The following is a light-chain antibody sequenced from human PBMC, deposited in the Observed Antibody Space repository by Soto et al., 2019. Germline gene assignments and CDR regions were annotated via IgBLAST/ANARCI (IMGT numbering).Light chain of an antibody. Sequence: DIVMTQSPLSLPVTPGEPASISCRSSQSLLYSNGYNYLDWYLQKPGQSPQLLIYLGSNRDSGVPDRFSGSGSGTDFTLKISRVEAEDVGVYYCMQALQTPLTFGGGTKVEIK. J-gene: IGKJ4*01. CDR1: QSLLYSNGYNY. V-gene: IGKV2-28*01. CDR3: MQALQTPLT. CDR2: LGS.